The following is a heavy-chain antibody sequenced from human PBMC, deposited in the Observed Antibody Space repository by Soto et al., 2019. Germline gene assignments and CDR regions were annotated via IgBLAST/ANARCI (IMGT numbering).Heavy chain of an antibody. D-gene: IGHD6-13*01. CDR2: IYYSGST. CDR1: GGSISSGDYY. Sequence: LSLTCTVSGGSISSGDYYWSWIRQPPGKGLEWIGYIYYSGSTYYNPSLKSRVTISVDTSKNQFSLKLSCVTAADTAVYYCARGYSSSWYDYWGQGTLVTVSS. J-gene: IGHJ4*02. CDR3: ARGYSSSWYDY. V-gene: IGHV4-30-4*01.